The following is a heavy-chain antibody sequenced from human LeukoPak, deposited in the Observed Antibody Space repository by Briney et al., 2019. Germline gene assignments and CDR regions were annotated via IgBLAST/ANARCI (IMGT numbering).Heavy chain of an antibody. CDR2: IRSKAYGGTT. CDR1: GFTFGDYA. Sequence: GGSLRLSCTASGFTFGDYAMSWVRQAPGKGLEWVGFIRSKAYGGTTEYAASVKGRFTISRDDSKSIAYLQMNSLKTEDTAVYYCTNDYSNYVDYYYYYMDVWGKGTTVTVSS. J-gene: IGHJ6*03. D-gene: IGHD4-11*01. V-gene: IGHV3-49*04. CDR3: TNDYSNYVDYYYYYMDV.